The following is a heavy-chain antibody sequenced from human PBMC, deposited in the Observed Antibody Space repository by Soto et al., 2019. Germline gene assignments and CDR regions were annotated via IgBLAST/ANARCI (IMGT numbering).Heavy chain of an antibody. Sequence: QVQLVESGGGVVQPGRSLRLSCAASGFTFSSYGMHWVRQAPGKGLEWVAVISYDGSNKYYADSVKGRFTISRDNSKNSLYLQMNSLRAEDTAVYYCGKDGSVLMVYARRGNYYYGMDVWGQGTTGTGFS. CDR2: ISYDGSNK. CDR3: GKDGSVLMVYARRGNYYYGMDV. J-gene: IGHJ6*02. D-gene: IGHD2-8*01. V-gene: IGHV3-30*18. CDR1: GFTFSSYG.